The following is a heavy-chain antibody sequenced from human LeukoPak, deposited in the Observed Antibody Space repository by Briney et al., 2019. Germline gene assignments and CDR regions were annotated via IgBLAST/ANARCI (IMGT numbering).Heavy chain of an antibody. V-gene: IGHV1-2*06. CDR2: INPNSGGT. Sequence: ASVKVSCKASGYTFTGYYMHWVRQAPGQGLEWMGRINPNSGGTNYAQKFQGRVTMTRDTSISTAYMEPSRLRSDDTAVYYCARVSGTQPLHGHGAHDYWGQGTLVTVSS. J-gene: IGHJ4*02. CDR1: GYTFTGYY. CDR3: ARVSGTQPLHGHGAHDY. D-gene: IGHD1-1*01.